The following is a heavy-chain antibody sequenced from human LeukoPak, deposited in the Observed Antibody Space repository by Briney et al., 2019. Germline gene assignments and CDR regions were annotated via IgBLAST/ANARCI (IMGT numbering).Heavy chain of an antibody. D-gene: IGHD5-18*01. CDR2: ISGSGGST. CDR1: GFTFSRNW. V-gene: IGHV3-23*01. J-gene: IGHJ3*02. Sequence: GGSLRLSCAASGFTFSRNWMHRVRQAPGKGLEWVSAISGSGGSTYYADSVKGRFTISRDNSKNTLYLQMNSLRAEDTAVYYCAKDISGYSYGLWFDAFDIWGQGTMVTVSS. CDR3: AKDISGYSYGLWFDAFDI.